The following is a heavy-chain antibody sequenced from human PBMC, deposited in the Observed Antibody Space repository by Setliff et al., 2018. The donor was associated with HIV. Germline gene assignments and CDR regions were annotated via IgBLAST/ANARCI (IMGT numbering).Heavy chain of an antibody. Sequence: PSETLSLTCTVSGGSISSYYWSWIRQPPGKGLEWIGYIYYSGSTNYNPSLKSRVTISVDTSKNQFSLELSSVTAADTAVYYCARVYYFDSSGYYQRGDVFDIWGQGTMVTVSS. J-gene: IGHJ3*02. CDR1: GGSISSYY. V-gene: IGHV4-59*01. CDR2: IYYSGST. D-gene: IGHD3-22*01. CDR3: ARVYYFDSSGYYQRGDVFDI.